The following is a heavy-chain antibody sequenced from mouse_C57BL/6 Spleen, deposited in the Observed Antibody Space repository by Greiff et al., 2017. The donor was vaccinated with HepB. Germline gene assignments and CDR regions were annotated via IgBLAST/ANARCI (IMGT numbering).Heavy chain of an antibody. J-gene: IGHJ2*01. CDR3: ARTTTVVEDYFDY. CDR2: IYPGSGST. V-gene: IGHV1-55*01. D-gene: IGHD1-1*01. Sequence: VQLQQPGAELVKPGASVKMSCKASGYTFTSYWITWVKQRPGQGLEWIGDIYPGSGSTNYNEKFKSKATLTVDKSSSTAYMQLSSLTSEDSAVYYCARTTTVVEDYFDYWGQGTTLTVSS. CDR1: GYTFTSYW.